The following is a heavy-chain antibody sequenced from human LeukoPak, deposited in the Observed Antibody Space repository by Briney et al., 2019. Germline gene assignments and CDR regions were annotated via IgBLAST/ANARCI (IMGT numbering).Heavy chain of an antibody. Sequence: ASVKVSCKTSGYTFTNYYIHWVRQAPGQGLEWLGIINPSGGTTTYAQNFQGRVTMTRDTSTSTAYMELSSLRSEDTAVYFCARAETYGSHYMDVRGKGTTVTVSS. D-gene: IGHD3-10*01. CDR3: ARAETYGSHYMDV. CDR1: GYTFTNYY. CDR2: INPSGGTT. J-gene: IGHJ6*03. V-gene: IGHV1-46*03.